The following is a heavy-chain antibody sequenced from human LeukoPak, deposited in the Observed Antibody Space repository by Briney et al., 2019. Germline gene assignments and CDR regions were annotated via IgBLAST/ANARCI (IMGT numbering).Heavy chain of an antibody. CDR1: GFTFSSYS. J-gene: IGHJ6*02. CDR2: IYSGGST. V-gene: IGHV3-53*01. D-gene: IGHD6-13*01. CDR3: ARGIAPYYGMDV. Sequence: PGGSLRLSCAASGFTFSSYSMNWVRQAPGKGLEWVSVIYSGGSTYYADSVKGRFTISRDNSKNTLYLQMNSLRAEDTAVYYCARGIAPYYGMDVWGQGTTVTVSS.